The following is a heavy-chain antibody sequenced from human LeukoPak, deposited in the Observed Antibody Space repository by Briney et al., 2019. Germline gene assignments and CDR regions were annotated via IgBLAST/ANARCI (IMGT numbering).Heavy chain of an antibody. CDR2: IWYDGSNK. J-gene: IGHJ4*02. Sequence: GGSLRLSCAASGFTFSSHGMHWVRQSPGKGLEWVAVIWYDGSNKYYADSVKGRFTISRDNSKNTLYLQMDSLRAEDTAGYYCVRWGTGKILDYWGQGTLVTVSS. CDR1: GFTFSSHG. V-gene: IGHV3-33*01. CDR3: VRWGTGKILDY. D-gene: IGHD3-16*01.